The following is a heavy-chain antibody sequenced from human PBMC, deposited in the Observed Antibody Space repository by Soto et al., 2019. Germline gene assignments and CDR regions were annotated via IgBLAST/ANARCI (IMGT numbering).Heavy chain of an antibody. CDR1: GGSISGYY. Sequence: SETLSLTCTVSGGSISGYYWSWIRQPPGKGLEWIGYMYKTGSTVYNPSFKSRVTISVDTSKNQFSLKLSSVTAADTAVYYCARAVVVPAAMLPLYYYYYGMDVWGQGTTVTVSS. CDR2: MYKTGST. V-gene: IGHV4-59*12. D-gene: IGHD2-2*01. CDR3: ARAVVVPAAMLPLYYYYYGMDV. J-gene: IGHJ6*02.